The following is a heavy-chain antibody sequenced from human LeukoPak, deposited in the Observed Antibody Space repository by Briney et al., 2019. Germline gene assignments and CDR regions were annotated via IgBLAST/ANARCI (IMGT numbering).Heavy chain of an antibody. J-gene: IGHJ4*01. CDR1: GFTFSSYA. V-gene: IGHV3-23*01. CDR3: AKVKVVVVVASRAPFDY. D-gene: IGHD2-2*01. Sequence: GGSLRLSCAASGFTFSSYAMSWVRQAPGKGLEWVSAISGSGGSTYYADSVKGRFTISRDNSKNTLYLQMNSLRAEDTAVYYCAKVKVVVVVASRAPFDYWGHGTLVTVSS. CDR2: ISGSGGST.